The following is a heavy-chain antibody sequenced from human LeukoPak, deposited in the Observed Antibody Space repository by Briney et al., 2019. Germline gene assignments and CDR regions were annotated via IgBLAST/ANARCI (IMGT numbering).Heavy chain of an antibody. CDR3: ARYLSPSAFDF. CDR1: GYTFTGYY. Sequence: ASVKVSCKASGYTFTGYYIHWVRQAPGQGLEWKGWINPNSGDTNFAQNFQGRVTMTCDTSITTAYMEMSRLTSADSAVYYCARYLSPSAFDFWGQGTLVTVSS. J-gene: IGHJ4*02. V-gene: IGHV1-2*02. D-gene: IGHD2/OR15-2a*01. CDR2: INPNSGDT.